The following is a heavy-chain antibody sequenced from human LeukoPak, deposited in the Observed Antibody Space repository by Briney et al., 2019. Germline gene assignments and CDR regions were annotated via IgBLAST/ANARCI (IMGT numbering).Heavy chain of an antibody. CDR1: GYTFSDYY. D-gene: IGHD3-10*01. CDR2: INPDSGGT. J-gene: IGHJ4*02. CDR3: ARGNYNDY. Sequence: ASVKVSCKASGYTFSDYYIHWVRRAPGQGLERMGWINPDSGGTKSAQNFQGRVTMTRDTSISTVYMELTSLKSDDTAVYYCARGNYNDYWGQGTLVTVSS. V-gene: IGHV1-2*02.